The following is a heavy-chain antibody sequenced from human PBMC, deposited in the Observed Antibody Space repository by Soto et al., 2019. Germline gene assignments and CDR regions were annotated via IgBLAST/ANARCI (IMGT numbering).Heavy chain of an antibody. D-gene: IGHD3-22*01. Sequence: QVQLQQWGAGLLKPSETLSLTCAVYGGSFSGYYWSWIRQPPGKGLEWIGEINHSGSTNYNPSLRSRVTISVVTSKHQFSLKLSSVTAADTAVYYCARGTYYYDSSGSGKKYNWFDPWGQGTLVTVSS. CDR1: GGSFSGYY. J-gene: IGHJ5*02. CDR3: ARGTYYYDSSGSGKKYNWFDP. CDR2: INHSGST. V-gene: IGHV4-34*01.